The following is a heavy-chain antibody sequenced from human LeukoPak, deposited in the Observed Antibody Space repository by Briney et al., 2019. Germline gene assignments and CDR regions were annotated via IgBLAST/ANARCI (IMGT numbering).Heavy chain of an antibody. J-gene: IGHJ3*02. Sequence: GRSLRLFCAASGFTFSSYSMHWVRQAPGKGLEWVAVIWYDGSNKYYADSVKGRFTISRDNSKNTLYLQMNSLRAEDTAVYYCARSNQYYYDSSRGVRDAFDIWGQGTMVTVSS. CDR2: IWYDGSNK. CDR1: GFTFSSYS. D-gene: IGHD3-22*01. V-gene: IGHV3-33*01. CDR3: ARSNQYYYDSSRGVRDAFDI.